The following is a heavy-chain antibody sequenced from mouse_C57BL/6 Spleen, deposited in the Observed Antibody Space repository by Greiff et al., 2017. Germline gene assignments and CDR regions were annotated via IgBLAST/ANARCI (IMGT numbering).Heavy chain of an antibody. V-gene: IGHV1-69*01. J-gene: IGHJ3*01. CDR1: GYTFTSYW. Sequence: QVQLQQPGAELVMPGASVKLSCKASGYTFTSYWMHWVKQRPGQGLEWIGEIDPSDSYTNYNQKFKGKSTLTVDKSSSTAYMQLSSLTSEDSAVYYCAKGFVYWGQGTLVTVSA. CDR2: IDPSDSYT. CDR3: AKGFVY.